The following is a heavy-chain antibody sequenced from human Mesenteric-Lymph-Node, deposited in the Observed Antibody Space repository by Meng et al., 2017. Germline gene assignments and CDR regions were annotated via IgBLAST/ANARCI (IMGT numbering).Heavy chain of an antibody. D-gene: IGHD3-10*01. Sequence: GESLKISCAASGFTFSSYAMSWVRQAPGKGLEWVASINQEGSEKYYVDSVKGRFTTSRDNSKNALYLQMNSLRAEDTAVYYCASREGTMVRGVISSWGQGTLVTVSS. CDR3: ASREGTMVRGVISS. CDR2: INQEGSEK. J-gene: IGHJ5*02. CDR1: GFTFSSYA. V-gene: IGHV3-7*01.